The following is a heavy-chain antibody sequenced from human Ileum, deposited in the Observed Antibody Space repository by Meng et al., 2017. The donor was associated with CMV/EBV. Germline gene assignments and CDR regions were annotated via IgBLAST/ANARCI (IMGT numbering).Heavy chain of an antibody. Sequence: ASVKVSCKTSGYTFTDYFYHWVRQAPGHGLEWMGWLNPNSGGTNYAQKFQGRVTMTRDTSISTVYMELSSLRSDDTAMYYCARVVMAEQPLDDWGQGTLVTVSS. CDR2: LNPNSGGT. J-gene: IGHJ4*02. CDR3: ARVVMAEQPLDD. D-gene: IGHD1-14*01. CDR1: GYTFTDYF. V-gene: IGHV1-2*02.